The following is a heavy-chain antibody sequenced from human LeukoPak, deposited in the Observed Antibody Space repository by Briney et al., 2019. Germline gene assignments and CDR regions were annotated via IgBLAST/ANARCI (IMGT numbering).Heavy chain of an antibody. CDR1: GDTFNTYA. Sequence: SVKVSCKASGDTFNTYAISWVRQAPGQGLGWRGRIIPIFVTANYAQKFQGRVTITTDESTSTAYMELRSLRSEDSAVYYCARDKVGTAIAFDIWGQGTMVTVSS. J-gene: IGHJ3*02. CDR3: ARDKVGTAIAFDI. D-gene: IGHD2-21*02. CDR2: IIPIFVTA. V-gene: IGHV1-69*05.